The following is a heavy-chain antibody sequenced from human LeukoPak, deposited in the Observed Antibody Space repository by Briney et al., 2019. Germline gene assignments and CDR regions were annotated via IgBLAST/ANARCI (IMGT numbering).Heavy chain of an antibody. Sequence: ASVKVSCKASGYTFTGYYMHWVRQAPGQGLEWMGWINPNSGGTNYAQKFQGRVTMTRDTSISTAYMELSRLRSDDTAVYYCARSGGWYSNYFDYWGQGTLVTVSS. CDR1: GYTFTGYY. CDR2: INPNSGGT. D-gene: IGHD6-19*01. J-gene: IGHJ4*02. CDR3: ARSGGWYSNYFDY. V-gene: IGHV1-2*02.